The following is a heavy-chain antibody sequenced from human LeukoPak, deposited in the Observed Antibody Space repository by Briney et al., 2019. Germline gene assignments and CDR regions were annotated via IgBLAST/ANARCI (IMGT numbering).Heavy chain of an antibody. CDR1: GVSMISSHW. CDR2: INHRGST. J-gene: IGHJ3*02. D-gene: IGHD6-19*01. Sequence: TSETLSLTCTFSGVSMISSHWWSWARQPPGKGLEWIGEINHRGSTHYNPSLKSRVTISVDTSKKQFSLKLSSVTAADTAVYYCATYSTGFDIWGQGTVVTVSS. CDR3: ATYSTGFDI. V-gene: IGHV4-4*02.